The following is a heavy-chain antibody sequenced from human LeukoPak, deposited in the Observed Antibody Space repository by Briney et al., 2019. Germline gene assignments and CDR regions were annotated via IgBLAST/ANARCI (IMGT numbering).Heavy chain of an antibody. V-gene: IGHV3-11*06. D-gene: IGHD4-17*01. CDR3: ARDRDGDLYFDY. CDR1: GFTFSDYY. CDR2: ISSSSSYT. Sequence: GGSLRLSCAASGFTFSDYYMSWIRQAPGKGLEWVSYISSSSSYTNYADSVKGRFTISRDNAKNSLHLQMNSLRAEDTAVYYCARDRDGDLYFDYWGQGTLVTVSS. J-gene: IGHJ4*02.